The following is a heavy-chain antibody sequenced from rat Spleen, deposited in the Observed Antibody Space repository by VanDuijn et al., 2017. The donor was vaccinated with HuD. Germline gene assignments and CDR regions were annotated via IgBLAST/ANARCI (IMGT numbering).Heavy chain of an antibody. J-gene: IGHJ2*01. CDR3: AREAGIPFHYFDY. Sequence: EVQLVESGGGLVQPGRSLKLSCAASGFTFSDYNMAWVRQAPKKGLEWVATISYDGSNTYSRDSVKGRFTISRDNAKSTLYLQMDSLRSEDTATYYCAREAGIPFHYFDYWGQGVMVTVSS. CDR1: GFTFSDYN. CDR2: ISYDGSNT. V-gene: IGHV5-7*01. D-gene: IGHD1-4*01.